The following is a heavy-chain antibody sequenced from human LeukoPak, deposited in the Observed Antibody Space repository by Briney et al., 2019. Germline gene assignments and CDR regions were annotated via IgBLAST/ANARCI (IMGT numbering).Heavy chain of an antibody. D-gene: IGHD2-15*01. J-gene: IGHJ4*02. Sequence: GGSLRLSCAASGFAFSNYAMAWVRQAPGKEPEWVSVITGGGADTYQIDSVKGRFTISRDNSKNTLYLQMNSLRAEDTAVYFCAKGTLGHCNGASCYPLDYWGQGTLVTVSS. CDR3: AKGTLGHCNGASCYPLDY. CDR2: ITGGGADT. CDR1: GFAFSNYA. V-gene: IGHV3-23*01.